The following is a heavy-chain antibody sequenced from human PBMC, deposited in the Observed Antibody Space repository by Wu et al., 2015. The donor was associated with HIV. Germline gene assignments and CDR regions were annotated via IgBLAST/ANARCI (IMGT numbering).Heavy chain of an antibody. CDR2: IIPIFGKT. J-gene: IGHJ4*02. D-gene: IGHD2-2*01. Sequence: QAQLVQSGAEVKKPGSSVKVSCKASGGTFSYSAIAWVRQAPGQGLEWMGRIIPIFGKTNYAQKFQGRVTITADESSTTAYMELSRLRSADTAVYYCVSSAGTSYYFDYWGQGTLVTVSS. CDR1: GGTFSYSA. CDR3: VSSAGTSYYFDY. V-gene: IGHV1-69*13.